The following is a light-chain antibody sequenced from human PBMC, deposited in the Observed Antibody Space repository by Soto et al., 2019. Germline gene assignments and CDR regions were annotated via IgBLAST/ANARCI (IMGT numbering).Light chain of an antibody. Sequence: QSVLPQPASVSGSPGQSITISCTGTSSDVGGYNYVSWYQQHPGKAPKLMIYDVSYRPSGVSDRFSGSKSGNTASLTISGLQSEDEADYCCDSYTSGSSYVFGTGTKVTVL. V-gene: IGLV2-14*01. CDR3: DSYTSGSSYV. CDR2: DVS. J-gene: IGLJ1*01. CDR1: SSDVGGYNY.